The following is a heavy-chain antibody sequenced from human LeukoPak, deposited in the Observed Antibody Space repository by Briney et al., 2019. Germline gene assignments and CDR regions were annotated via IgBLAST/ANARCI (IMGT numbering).Heavy chain of an antibody. V-gene: IGHV4-39*07. CDR3: ARDFSVSSGWYTEGGAFDI. Sequence: SETLSLTCTVFGGSISNSGYYWGWIRQPPGKGLEWIGEINHSGSTKYNPSLKSRVTISIDTSKNQFSLKLSSVTAADTAVYYCARDFSVSSGWYTEGGAFDIWGQGTMVTVPS. J-gene: IGHJ3*02. D-gene: IGHD6-19*01. CDR2: INHSGST. CDR1: GGSISNSGYY.